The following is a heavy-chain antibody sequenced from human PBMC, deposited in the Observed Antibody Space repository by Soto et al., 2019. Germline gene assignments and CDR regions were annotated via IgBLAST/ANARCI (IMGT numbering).Heavy chain of an antibody. D-gene: IGHD3-22*01. CDR3: VRYYYDSSGYDGMDV. CDR2: ISISSSDR. J-gene: IGHJ6*02. V-gene: IGHV3-21*06. CDR1: GFTLRTYT. Sequence: GGSLRLSCAASGFTLRTYTMNWVRQAPGKGLEWVSSISISSSDRYYADSVRGRFTISRDNAKNALYLQMNSLRADDTAVYFCVRYYYDSSGYDGMDVWGQGTTVTVSS.